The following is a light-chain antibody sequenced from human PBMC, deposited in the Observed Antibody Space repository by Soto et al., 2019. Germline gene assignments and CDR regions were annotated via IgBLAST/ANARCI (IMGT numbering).Light chain of an antibody. V-gene: IGLV2-14*01. J-gene: IGLJ2*01. CDR3: SSYTSSSTLV. CDR1: SSDVGGYNY. CDR2: EVS. Sequence: QSVLPQPASGSGSPGHSITISCSGTSSDVGGYNYVSWYQQHPGKAPKLMIYEVSNRPSGVSNRFSGSKSGNTASLTISGLQAEDAADYYCSSYTSSSTLVFGGGTKLTVL.